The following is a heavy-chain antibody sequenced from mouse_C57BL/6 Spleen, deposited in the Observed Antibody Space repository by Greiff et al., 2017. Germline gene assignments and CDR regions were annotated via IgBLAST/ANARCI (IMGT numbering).Heavy chain of an antibody. D-gene: IGHD2-1*01. CDR1: GYTFTSYW. CDR2: IDPSDSYT. Sequence: QVQLQQPGAELVKPGASVKLSCKASGYTFTSYWMQWVKQRPGQGLEWIGEIDPSDSYTNYNQKFKGKATLTVDTSSSTAYMQLSSLTSEDSAVYYCARGYYGNHYAMDYWGQGTSVTVSS. CDR3: ARGYYGNHYAMDY. V-gene: IGHV1-50*01. J-gene: IGHJ4*01.